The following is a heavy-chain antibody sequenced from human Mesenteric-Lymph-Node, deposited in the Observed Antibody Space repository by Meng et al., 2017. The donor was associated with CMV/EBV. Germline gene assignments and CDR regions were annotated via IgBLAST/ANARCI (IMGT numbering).Heavy chain of an antibody. CDR1: GGTFSKYG. CDR3: ARACSSSSCYGNFDY. Sequence: PGGTFSKYGISWVRQAPGQGLEWMGGFIPIFAKADYAQKFQGRVTITADDSTSMAYMELSSLRSDDTAVYYCARACSSSSCYGNFDYWGQGTLVTVSS. D-gene: IGHD2-2*01. V-gene: IGHV1-69*01. CDR2: FIPIFAKA. J-gene: IGHJ4*02.